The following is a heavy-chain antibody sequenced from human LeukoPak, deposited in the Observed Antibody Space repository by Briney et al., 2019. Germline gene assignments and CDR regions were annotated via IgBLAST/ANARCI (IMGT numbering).Heavy chain of an antibody. D-gene: IGHD6-13*01. V-gene: IGHV4-4*07. CDR1: GGSISSYY. Sequence: SETLSLTCTISGGSISSYYWSWIRQPAGKGLEWIGRIYTSGSGSTKYNPSLKSRVIMSVDTSKNQFSLKLNSVTAADTAVYYCARLDDRAARIAVGRSSTWSSRRGFDYWGQGTLVTVSS. CDR3: ARLDDRAARIAVGRSSTWSSRRGFDY. CDR2: IYTSGSGST. J-gene: IGHJ4*02.